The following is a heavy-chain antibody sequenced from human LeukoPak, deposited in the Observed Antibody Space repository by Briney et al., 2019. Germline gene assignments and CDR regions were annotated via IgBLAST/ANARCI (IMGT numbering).Heavy chain of an antibody. CDR1: GYSFTSYW. V-gene: IGHV5-51*01. CDR3: ARSEKTIFGVVTIISPWNWFDP. Sequence: GESLKISCKGSGYSFTSYWIGWVRQMPGKGLEWMGIIYPGDSDTRYSPSFQGQVTISADKSISTAYLQWSSLKASDTAMYYCARSEKTIFGVVTIISPWNWFDPWGQGTLVTVSS. D-gene: IGHD3-3*01. CDR2: IYPGDSDT. J-gene: IGHJ5*02.